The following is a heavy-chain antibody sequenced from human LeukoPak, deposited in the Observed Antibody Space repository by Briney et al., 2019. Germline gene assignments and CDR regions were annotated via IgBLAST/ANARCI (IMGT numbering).Heavy chain of an antibody. J-gene: IGHJ4*02. CDR2: IRSSSTI. CDR3: ARERYGDYVYDY. D-gene: IGHD4-17*01. V-gene: IGHV3-48*01. Sequence: GGSLRLSCAAAGFTFTTYSMNWVRQAQGKGLEWVSYIRSSSTINYADSVKGRFTISRDNAKNSLYLQMNGLRAEDTAVYYCARERYGDYVYDYWGQGTLVTVSS. CDR1: GFTFTTYS.